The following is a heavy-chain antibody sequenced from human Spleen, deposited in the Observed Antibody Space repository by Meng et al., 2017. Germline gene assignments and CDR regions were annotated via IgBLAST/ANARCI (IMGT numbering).Heavy chain of an antibody. J-gene: IGHJ4*02. V-gene: IGHV3-7*01. CDR3: ARANVEVAGSDY. CDR2: IKHDGSDK. D-gene: IGHD6-19*01. Sequence: GGSLRLSCAASGFTFSSYWMSWVRQAPGKGLEWVANIKHDGSDKYYVDSVRGRFTISRDNAKNSLFLQMDSLRAEDTAVYYCARANVEVAGSDYWGQGTLVTVSS. CDR1: GFTFSSYW.